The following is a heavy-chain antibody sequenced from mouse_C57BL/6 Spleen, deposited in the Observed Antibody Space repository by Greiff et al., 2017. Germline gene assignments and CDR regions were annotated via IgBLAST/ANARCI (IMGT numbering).Heavy chain of an antibody. CDR2: IYPGGGYT. CDR1: GYTFTNYW. CDR3: AAGGYDYDKGAWFAY. J-gene: IGHJ3*01. Sequence: VQLQQSGAELVRPGTSVKMSRKASGYTFTNYWIGWAKQRPGHGLEWIGDIYPGGGYTNYNEKFKGKATLTADKSSSTAYMQFSSLTSEDSAIYYCAAGGYDYDKGAWFAYWGQGTLVTVSA. V-gene: IGHV1-63*01. D-gene: IGHD2-4*01.